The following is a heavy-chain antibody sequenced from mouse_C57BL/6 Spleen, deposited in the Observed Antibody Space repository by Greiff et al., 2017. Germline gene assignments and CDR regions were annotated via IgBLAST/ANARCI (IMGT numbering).Heavy chain of an antibody. CDR1: GYAFSSSW. V-gene: IGHV1-82*01. CDR2: IYPGDGDT. Sequence: QVQLKQSGPELVKPGASVKISCKASGYAFSSSWMNWVKQRPGKGLEWIGRIYPGDGDTNYNGKFKGKATLTADKSSSTAYMQLSSLTSEDSAVYCCARDGSPDYFDYWGQGTTLTVSS. J-gene: IGHJ2*01. D-gene: IGHD2-3*01. CDR3: ARDGSPDYFDY.